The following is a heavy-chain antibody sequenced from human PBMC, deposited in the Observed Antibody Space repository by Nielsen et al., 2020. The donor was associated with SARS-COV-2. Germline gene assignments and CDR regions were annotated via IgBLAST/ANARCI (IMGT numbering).Heavy chain of an antibody. D-gene: IGHD5-24*01. CDR3: AKVGDPDGYANEY. V-gene: IGHV3-30*18. J-gene: IGHJ4*02. Sequence: GGSLRLSCTASGFTFSSSGMHRVRQAPGKVLEWVAVISYDGIYKYHADSVKGRFTISRDNSENTLYLQMSSLRAEDTSMYYCAKVGDPDGYANEYWGQGTLFTVSS. CDR2: ISYDGIYK. CDR1: GFTFSSSG.